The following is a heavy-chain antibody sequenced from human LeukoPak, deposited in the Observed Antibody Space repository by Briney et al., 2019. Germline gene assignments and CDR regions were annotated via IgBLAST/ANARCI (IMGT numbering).Heavy chain of an antibody. CDR3: ASWVGGGRYFDY. V-gene: IGHV3-7*03. D-gene: IGHD3-16*01. CDR1: GFTFSSYW. J-gene: IGHJ4*02. Sequence: GGSLRLSRAASGFTFSSYWMSWVRQAPGKGLEWVANIKQDGSEKYYVDSVKGRFTISRDNAKNSLYLQMNSLRAEDTAVYYCASWVGGGRYFDYWGQGTLVTVSS. CDR2: IKQDGSEK.